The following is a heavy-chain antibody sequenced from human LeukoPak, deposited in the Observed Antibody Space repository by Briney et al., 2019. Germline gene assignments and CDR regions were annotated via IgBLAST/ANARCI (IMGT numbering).Heavy chain of an antibody. CDR3: ARGYYGSGSYDY. V-gene: IGHV1-2*06. Sequence: GASVKVSCKASGYTFTGYYMHWVRQAPAQGLEWMGRINPNSGGTNYAQKFQGRVTMTRDTAISTAYMEVSRLRCGDTAAKYCARGYYGSGSYDYWGQGTLVTVSS. CDR1: GYTFTGYY. CDR2: INPNSGGT. D-gene: IGHD3-10*01. J-gene: IGHJ4*02.